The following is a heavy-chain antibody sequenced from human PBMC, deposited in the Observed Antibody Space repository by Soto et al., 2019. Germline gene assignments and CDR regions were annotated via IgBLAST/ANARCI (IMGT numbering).Heavy chain of an antibody. D-gene: IGHD5-12*01. J-gene: IGHJ4*02. CDR2: INGDGSSI. CDR1: GFSFSTW. Sequence: VQLVESGGGVVQPGGSLRLSCAASGFSFSTWMHWVRQAPGKGLEWLSRINGDGSSISYADSVKGRFTVSRDNAKNTLYLQINSLTAEDTAVYYCTRGASGYGNFDYWGQGVLLTVSS. CDR3: TRGASGYGNFDY. V-gene: IGHV3-74*01.